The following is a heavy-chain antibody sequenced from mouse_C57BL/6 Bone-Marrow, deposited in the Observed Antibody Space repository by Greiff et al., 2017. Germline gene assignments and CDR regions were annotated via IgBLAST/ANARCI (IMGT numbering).Heavy chain of an antibody. J-gene: IGHJ3*01. CDR3: TRDGYEGFAY. CDR2: IDPETGGT. CDR1: GYTFTDYE. Sequence: QVQLQQSGAELVRPGASVTLSCKASGYTFTDYEMHWVKQTPVHGLEWIGAIDPETGGTAYNQKFKGKAILTADKSSITAYMELRRLTSEDSAVYYCTRDGYEGFAYWGQGTLVTVSA. V-gene: IGHV1-15*01. D-gene: IGHD2-2*01.